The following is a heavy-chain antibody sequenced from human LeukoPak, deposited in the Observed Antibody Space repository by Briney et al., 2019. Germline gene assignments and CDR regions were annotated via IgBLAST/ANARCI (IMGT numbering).Heavy chain of an antibody. Sequence: SETLSLTCAVYGGSFSGYYWSWIRQPPRKGLEWIGEINHSGSTNYNPSLKSRVTISVDTSKNQFSLKLSSVTAADTAVYYCARAPLCSSTSCYSGYYGMDVWGQGTTVTVSS. CDR3: ARAPLCSSTSCYSGYYGMDV. CDR2: INHSGST. J-gene: IGHJ6*02. D-gene: IGHD2-2*01. V-gene: IGHV4-34*01. CDR1: GGSFSGYY.